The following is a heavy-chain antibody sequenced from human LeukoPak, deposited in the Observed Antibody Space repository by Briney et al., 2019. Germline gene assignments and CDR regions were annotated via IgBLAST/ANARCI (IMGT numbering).Heavy chain of an antibody. CDR2: ISYDGSNK. J-gene: IGHJ4*02. CDR3: ATDIVVVVAALRSFVDY. CDR1: GFTFSSYG. V-gene: IGHV3-30*03. Sequence: GGSPRLSCAASGFTFSSYGTHWVRQAPGKGLEWVAVISYDGSNKYYADSVKGRFTISRDNSKNTLYLQMNSLRAEDTAVYYCATDIVVVVAALRSFVDYWGQGTLVTVSS. D-gene: IGHD2-15*01.